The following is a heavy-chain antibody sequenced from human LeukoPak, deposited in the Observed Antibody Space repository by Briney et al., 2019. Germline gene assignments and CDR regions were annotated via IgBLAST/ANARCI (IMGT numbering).Heavy chain of an antibody. CDR3: AREGRENDSSGYFDY. CDR1: GGSISSYY. J-gene: IGHJ4*02. V-gene: IGHV4-4*07. Sequence: SETLSLTCTVSGGSISSYYWSWIRQPAGKGLEWIGRIYTSGSTNYNPSLKSRVAISLDTSENQFSLKLSTVTAADTAVYYCAREGRENDSSGYFDYWGQGTLVPV. D-gene: IGHD3-22*01. CDR2: IYTSGST.